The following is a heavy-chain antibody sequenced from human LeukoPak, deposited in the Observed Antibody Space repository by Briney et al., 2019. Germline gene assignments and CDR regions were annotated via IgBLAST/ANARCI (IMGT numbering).Heavy chain of an antibody. CDR1: GYTFTGYY. Sequence: GASVKVSCKASGYTFTGYYMHWVRQAPGQGLEWMGWINPNSGGTNYAQKFQGWVTTTRDTSISTAYMELSRLRSDDTAVYYCAREYSSSSPSFDPWGQGTLVTVSS. V-gene: IGHV1-2*04. CDR3: AREYSSSSPSFDP. CDR2: INPNSGGT. J-gene: IGHJ5*02. D-gene: IGHD6-13*01.